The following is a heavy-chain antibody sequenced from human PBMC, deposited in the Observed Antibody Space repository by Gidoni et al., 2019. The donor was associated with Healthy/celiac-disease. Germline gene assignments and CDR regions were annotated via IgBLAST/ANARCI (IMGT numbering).Heavy chain of an antibody. J-gene: IGHJ6*02. CDR3: ARSPYLYTAMVTWYYYGMDV. D-gene: IGHD5-18*01. V-gene: IGHV4-34*01. CDR2: INHSGST. CDR1: GGSFSGYY. Sequence: QVQLQQWGAGLLKPSETMSLTCAVYGGSFSGYYWSWIRQPPGKGLEWIWEINHSGSTNYNPSLKSRVTISVDTSKNQFSLKLSSVTAADTAVYYCARSPYLYTAMVTWYYYGMDVWGQGTTVTVSS.